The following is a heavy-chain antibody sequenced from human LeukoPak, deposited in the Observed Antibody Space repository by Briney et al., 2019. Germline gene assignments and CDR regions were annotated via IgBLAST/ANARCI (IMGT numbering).Heavy chain of an antibody. CDR3: ARLSITMRHWDV. CDR1: GFTFSMYE. D-gene: IGHD3-22*01. J-gene: IGHJ6*02. V-gene: IGHV3-13*01. CDR2: IGVTGDT. Sequence: GGSLRPSCAASGFTFSMYEMHWVRQPTGKGLEWVSVIGVTGDTYYSASVKGRFLISRESAKNSVDLQMNSLSPGDTAVYYCARLSITMRHWDVWGQGTSVTVSS.